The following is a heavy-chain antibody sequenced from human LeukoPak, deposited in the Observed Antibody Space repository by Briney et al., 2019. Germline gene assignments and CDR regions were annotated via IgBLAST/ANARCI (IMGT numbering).Heavy chain of an antibody. CDR2: IYYSGST. CDR3: ARDIQGYLDY. Sequence: SETLSLTCTVSGGSISSYYWSWLRQPPGKGLEWLGYIYYSGSTNYNPSLKSRVTISVDTSKNQFSLKLSSVTAADTAVYYCARDIQGYLDYWGQGTLVTVSS. V-gene: IGHV4-59*01. J-gene: IGHJ4*02. CDR1: GGSISSYY.